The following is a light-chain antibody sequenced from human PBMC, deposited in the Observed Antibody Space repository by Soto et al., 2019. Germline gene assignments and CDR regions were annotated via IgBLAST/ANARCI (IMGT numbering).Light chain of an antibody. J-gene: IGKJ4*01. Sequence: DIQITQSPSSLSASVGDRVIVTCRASESISRDLNWYQQKAGRAPKLLIYAASALESGVPSRFSGSGSGTDFTLTISSLQAEDFATYYCQQAYTTPLTFGGGTKVEIK. CDR1: ESISRD. CDR2: AAS. V-gene: IGKV1-39*01. CDR3: QQAYTTPLT.